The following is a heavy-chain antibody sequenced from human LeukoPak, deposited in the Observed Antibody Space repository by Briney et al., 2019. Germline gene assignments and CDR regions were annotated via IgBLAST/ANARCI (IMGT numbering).Heavy chain of an antibody. CDR1: GFTFSNAW. V-gene: IGHV3-15*01. D-gene: IGHD6-13*01. CDR2: IKSKTDGGTT. Sequence: GGSLRLSCAASGFTFSNAWMSWVRQAPGKGLEWVGRIKSKTDGGTTDYAAPVKGRFTISRDDSENTLYLQMNSLKTEDTAVYYCTTDPGYSSSWFLVRFGYWGQGTLVTVSS. CDR3: TTDPGYSSSWFLVRFGY. J-gene: IGHJ4*02.